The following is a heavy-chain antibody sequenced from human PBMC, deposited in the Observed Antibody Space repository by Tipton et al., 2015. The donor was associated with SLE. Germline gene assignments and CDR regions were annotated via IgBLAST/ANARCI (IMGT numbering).Heavy chain of an antibody. CDR2: INHSGNT. V-gene: IGHV4-34*01. J-gene: IGHJ4*02. CDR1: GFTFSTHE. Sequence: LRLSCAASGFTFSTHEMNWVRQAPGKGLEWIGEINHSGNTNYNPSLKSRVTISVDTSKNQFSLKLSSVTAADTAVYYCARYIVVVRYFDYWGQGTLVTVSS. CDR3: ARYIVVVRYFDY. D-gene: IGHD2-21*01.